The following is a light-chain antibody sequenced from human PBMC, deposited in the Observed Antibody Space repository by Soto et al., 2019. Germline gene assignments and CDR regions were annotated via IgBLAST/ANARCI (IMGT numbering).Light chain of an antibody. CDR2: GVS. CDR3: QQYADSSRT. CDR1: QTVSSW. J-gene: IGKJ1*01. V-gene: IGKV1-5*03. Sequence: DSQMTQSPSTLSASVGDRVTITCRASQTVSSWLVWFQQKPGKAPNLLIYGVSSLESGGPSRFSGSGSGTEFTITISNLQPDDFATYYCQQYADSSRTFRQGTKVE.